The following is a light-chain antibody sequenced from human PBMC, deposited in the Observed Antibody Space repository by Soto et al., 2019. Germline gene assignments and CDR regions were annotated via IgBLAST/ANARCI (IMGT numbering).Light chain of an antibody. CDR1: RSVRSDY. V-gene: IGKV3-20*01. CDR3: QQYGSSPRT. J-gene: IGKJ1*01. Sequence: PGTLSLCPAGRGTVGSEASRSVRSDYLAWYPQKPGQAPRLHIYGASTRATGIPDRVPRSGSGTDFTLTISSLEPEDLAVYYCQQYGSSPRTFGQETEVGIK. CDR2: GAS.